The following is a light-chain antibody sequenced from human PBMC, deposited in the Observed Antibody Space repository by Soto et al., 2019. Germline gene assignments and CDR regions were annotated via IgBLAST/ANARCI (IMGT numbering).Light chain of an antibody. CDR3: QQRLNWPPG. V-gene: IGKV3-15*01. CDR2: NAF. CDR1: QGVGIT. J-gene: IGKJ1*01. Sequence: EIVMTQSPATLSVSPGEGVTLSCRASQGVGITLAWYQQKPGQTPRLLIYNAFTRATGIPARFSGSGSGTEFTLTISDLEPADFGLYYCQQRLNWPPGFGQGTKVEIK.